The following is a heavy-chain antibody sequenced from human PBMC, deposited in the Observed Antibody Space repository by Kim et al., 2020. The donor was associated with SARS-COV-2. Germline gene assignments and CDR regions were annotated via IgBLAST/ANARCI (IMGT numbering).Heavy chain of an antibody. Sequence: AYGGPTEDDSSGKGRCTISRDDSKSIAYLKMNSLKTEDTAVYYCTRADYWGQGTLVTVSS. J-gene: IGHJ4*02. V-gene: IGHV3-49*02. CDR2: AYGGPT. CDR3: TRADY.